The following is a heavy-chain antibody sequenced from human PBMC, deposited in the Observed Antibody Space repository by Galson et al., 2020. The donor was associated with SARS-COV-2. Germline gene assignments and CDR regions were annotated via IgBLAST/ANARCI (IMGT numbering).Heavy chain of an antibody. V-gene: IGHV3-33*01. D-gene: IGHD6-19*01. CDR2: IFFDGSEK. Sequence: GGSLRLSCAASGFTFSDHAMHWVRQAPGKGLEWVAQIFFDGSEKYYGDSVRGRFTISRDSSKNTVYLQMNNLRVDDTAVYYCARDGQSSHGWAFDYGGQGTLLTVSS. J-gene: IGHJ4*02. CDR1: GFTFSDHA. CDR3: ARDGQSSHGWAFDY.